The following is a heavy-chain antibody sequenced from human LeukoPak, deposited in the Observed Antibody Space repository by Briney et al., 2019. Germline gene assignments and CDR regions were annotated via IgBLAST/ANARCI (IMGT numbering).Heavy chain of an antibody. CDR3: ARLSGYSSGHYYSDY. J-gene: IGHJ4*02. V-gene: IGHV4-59*01. D-gene: IGHD3-22*01. CDR1: GGSISSDY. CDR2: IYYRGST. Sequence: PSETLSPTCTVSGGSISSDYWSWIRQPPGKGLEWIGYIYYRGSTNYNPSLKSRVTISVDTSKNQFSLKLSSVTAADTAVYYCARLSGYSSGHYYSDYWGQGTLVTVSS.